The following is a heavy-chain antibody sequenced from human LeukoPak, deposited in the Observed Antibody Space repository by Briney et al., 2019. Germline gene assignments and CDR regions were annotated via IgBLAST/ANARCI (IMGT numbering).Heavy chain of an antibody. CDR2: IYSGGST. J-gene: IGHJ6*03. CDR1: GFTVSSNY. Sequence: GGSLRLSCAASGFTVSSNYMSWVRQAPGKGLEWVSVIYSGGSTYYADSVKGRFTISRDNSKNTLYLQMNSLRAEDTAVYYCAGGGVSYYYYMDVWGKGTTVTISS. D-gene: IGHD1-26*01. V-gene: IGHV3-66*01. CDR3: AGGGVSYYYYMDV.